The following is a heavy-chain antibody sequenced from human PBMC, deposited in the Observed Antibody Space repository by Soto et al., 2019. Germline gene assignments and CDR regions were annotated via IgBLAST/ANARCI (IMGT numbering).Heavy chain of an antibody. CDR3: ARDLYRHFGVVIPTYFDY. CDR2: ISSSSSTI. Sequence: GGSLRLSCAASGFTFSSYSMNWVRQAPGKGLEWVSYISSSSSTIYYADSVKGRFTISRDNAKNSLYLQMNSLRAEDTAVYYCARDLYRHFGVVIPTYFDYWGQGTLVTVSS. D-gene: IGHD3-3*01. J-gene: IGHJ4*02. CDR1: GFTFSSYS. V-gene: IGHV3-48*01.